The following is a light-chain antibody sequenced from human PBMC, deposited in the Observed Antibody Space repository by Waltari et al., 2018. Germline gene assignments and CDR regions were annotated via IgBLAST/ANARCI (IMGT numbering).Light chain of an antibody. J-gene: IGKJ2*01. V-gene: IGKV4-1*01. CDR3: HQYYTTPRT. CDR1: QSLFYTPKTKNY. CDR2: WAS. Sequence: DIEMTQSPDSLGVSLGERATITCKSSQSLFYTPKTKNYLAWLQQKRGQPPRLLISWASTRESGVPDRFSGSGSGTYFTLTISSLQAEDVAVYYCHQYYTTPRTFGQGTKLEIK.